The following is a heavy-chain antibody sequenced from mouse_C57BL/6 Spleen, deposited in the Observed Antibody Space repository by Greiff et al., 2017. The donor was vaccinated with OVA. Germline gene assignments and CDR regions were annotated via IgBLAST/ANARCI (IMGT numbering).Heavy chain of an antibody. D-gene: IGHD1-1*01. CDR3: ARRGTTDYDAMDY. V-gene: IGHV5-6*01. Sequence: EVHLVESGGDLVKPGGSLKLSCAASGFTFSSYGMSWVRQTPDQRLEWVATISSGGSYTYYPASVKGRFTISSDNANNTLYLQMSSLKSEGTAMYYCARRGTTDYDAMDYWGQGTSVTVSS. CDR2: ISSGGSYT. J-gene: IGHJ4*01. CDR1: GFTFSSYG.